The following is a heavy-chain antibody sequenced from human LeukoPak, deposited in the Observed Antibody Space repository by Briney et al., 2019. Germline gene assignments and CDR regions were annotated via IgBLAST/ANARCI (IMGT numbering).Heavy chain of an antibody. CDR1: GGSFSSYY. CDR2: IDHSGST. J-gene: IGHJ4*02. V-gene: IGHV4-59*01. D-gene: IGHD4-17*01. CDR3: ARLKATVSIHAYFDY. Sequence: SETLSLTCTVSGGSFSSYYWTWIRQPPGKGLEWIGYIDHSGSTNYNPSLKSRVTISSDTSKNQFSLELSSVTAADTAVYYCARLKATVSIHAYFDYWGQGTLVTVSS.